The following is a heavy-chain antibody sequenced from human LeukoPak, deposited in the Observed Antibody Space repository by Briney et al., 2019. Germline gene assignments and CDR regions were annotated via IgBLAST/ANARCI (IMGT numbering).Heavy chain of an antibody. Sequence: AASVKVSCKASGGTFSSYAISWVRQAPGQGLEWMGGIIPIFGTANYAQKFQGRVTITADESTSTAYMELSSLRSEDTAVYYCARRGRVVAAAGHYYGMDVWGQGTTVTVSS. V-gene: IGHV1-69*13. CDR2: IIPIFGTA. D-gene: IGHD6-13*01. CDR1: GGTFSSYA. CDR3: ARRGRVVAAAGHYYGMDV. J-gene: IGHJ6*02.